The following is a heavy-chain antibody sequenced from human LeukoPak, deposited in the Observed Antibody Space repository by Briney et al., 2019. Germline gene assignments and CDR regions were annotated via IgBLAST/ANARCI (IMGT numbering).Heavy chain of an antibody. Sequence: GGSLRLSCAASGFTFSSYGMHWVRQAPGNGLEWVAFIRYDGSNKYYADSVKGRFTISRDNSKNTLYLQMNSLGRNDTDVYYGAKDFTPGLRKALWLGDSLWGQGTVVPVS. CDR2: IRYDGSNK. CDR1: GFTFSSYG. J-gene: IGHJ4*02. V-gene: IGHV3-30*02. D-gene: IGHD3-10*01. CDR3: AKDFTPGLRKALWLGDSL.